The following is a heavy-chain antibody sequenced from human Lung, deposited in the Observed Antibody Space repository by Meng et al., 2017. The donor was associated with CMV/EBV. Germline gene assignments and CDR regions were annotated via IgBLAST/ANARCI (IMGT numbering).Heavy chain of an antibody. CDR3: ARTRYDSSGYDAYYYYAMDV. J-gene: IGHJ6*02. CDR2: IIPIFGTA. V-gene: IGHV1-69*05. Sequence: SVXVSXXASGGNFGTYAISWVRQAPGQVLVWLGGIIPIFGTASFAQKFQGRVTITTDESTAYMELSSLRSEDAAVYYCARTRYDSSGYDAYYYYAMDVWGQGTXVTVSS. D-gene: IGHD3-22*01. CDR1: GGNFGTYA.